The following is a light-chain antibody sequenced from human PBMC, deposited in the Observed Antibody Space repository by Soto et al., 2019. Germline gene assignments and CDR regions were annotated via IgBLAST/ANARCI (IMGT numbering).Light chain of an antibody. CDR3: SSFTSSTILV. V-gene: IGLV2-14*01. Sequence: QSALTQPASVSGSPGQSITISCTGTSSDVGGYNYVSWYQQYPGKAPKLMIYEVNNRPSGVSNRFSGSKSGNTASLTISGLQAEDEADYHCSSFTSSTILVFGGGTQLTVL. CDR1: SSDVGGYNY. CDR2: EVN. J-gene: IGLJ2*01.